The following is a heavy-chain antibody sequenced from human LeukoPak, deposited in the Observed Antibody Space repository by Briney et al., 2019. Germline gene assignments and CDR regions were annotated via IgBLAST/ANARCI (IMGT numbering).Heavy chain of an antibody. CDR3: ARGPQKVVPKYYFDY. CDR2: IYYSGST. D-gene: IGHD2-21*01. CDR1: GGSFSGYY. Sequence: SETLSLTCAVFGGSFSGYYWSWIRQPPGKGLEWIGYIYYSGSTNYNPSLKSRVTISVDTSKNQFSLKLSSVTAADTAVYYCARGPQKVVPKYYFDYWGQGTLVTVSS. J-gene: IGHJ4*02. V-gene: IGHV4-59*01.